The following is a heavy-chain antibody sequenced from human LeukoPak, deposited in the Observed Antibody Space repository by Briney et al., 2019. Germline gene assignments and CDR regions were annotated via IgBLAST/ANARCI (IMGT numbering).Heavy chain of an antibody. J-gene: IGHJ4*02. CDR3: AREVYSSSWSYYFDY. D-gene: IGHD6-13*01. CDR2: ISSSSSYI. V-gene: IGHV3-21*01. CDR1: GFTFSSFA. Sequence: PGGSLRLSCAASGFTFSSFAMDWVRQVPGKGLEWVSSISSSSSYIYYADSVKGRFTISRDNAKNSLYLQMNSLRAEDTAVYYCAREVYSSSWSYYFDYWGQGTLVTVSS.